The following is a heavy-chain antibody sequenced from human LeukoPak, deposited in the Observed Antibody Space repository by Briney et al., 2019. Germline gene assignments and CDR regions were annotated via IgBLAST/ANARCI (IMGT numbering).Heavy chain of an antibody. Sequence: GGSLRLSCTASGFTFGDYAMSWFRQAPGKGLEWVDFIRSKAYGGTTEYAASVKGRFTISRDDSKSIAYLQMNSLKTEDTAVYYCTRGGYSGYVTFDYWGQGTLVTVSS. J-gene: IGHJ4*02. CDR2: IRSKAYGGTT. CDR1: GFTFGDYA. V-gene: IGHV3-49*03. D-gene: IGHD5-12*01. CDR3: TRGGYSGYVTFDY.